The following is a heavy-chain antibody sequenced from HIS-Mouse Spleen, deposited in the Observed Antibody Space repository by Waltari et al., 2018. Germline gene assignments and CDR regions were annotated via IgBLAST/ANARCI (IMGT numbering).Heavy chain of an antibody. CDR3: AREIPYSSSWYDWYFDL. J-gene: IGHJ2*01. CDR1: GGSISTSSYY. Sequence: QLQLQESGPGLVTPSETLSLTCNVSGGSISTSSYYWGWIRQPPGKGLEWIGSIYYSGSTYYNPSLKSRVTISVDTSKTQFSLKLSSVTAADTAVYYCAREIPYSSSWYDWYFDLWGRGTLVTVSS. V-gene: IGHV4-39*07. D-gene: IGHD6-13*01. CDR2: IYYSGST.